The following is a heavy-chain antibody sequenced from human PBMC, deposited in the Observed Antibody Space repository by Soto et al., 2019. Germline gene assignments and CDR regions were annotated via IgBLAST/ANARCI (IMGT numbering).Heavy chain of an antibody. V-gene: IGHV3-23*01. J-gene: IGHJ3*02. D-gene: IGHD3-16*02. CDR3: AKDFTRDYVWGSYRPDDAFDI. CDR2: ISGSGGST. Sequence: GGSLRLSCAASGFTFSSYAMSWVRQAPGKGLEWVSAISGSGGSTYYADSVKGRFTISRDNSKNTLYLQMNSLRAEDTAVYYCAKDFTRDYVWGSYRPDDAFDIWGQGTMVTVSS. CDR1: GFTFSSYA.